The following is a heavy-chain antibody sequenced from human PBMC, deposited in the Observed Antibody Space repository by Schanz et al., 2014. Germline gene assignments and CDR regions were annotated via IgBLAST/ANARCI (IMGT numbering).Heavy chain of an antibody. CDR2: ISAYNGNA. CDR3: ARDRLECGAECYSVEVFEI. CDR1: GHTFTSYG. J-gene: IGHJ4*02. V-gene: IGHV1-18*01. D-gene: IGHD2-21*01. Sequence: QVQLVQSGAEVKKPGSSVKVSCKASGHTFTSYGINWVRQAPGQGLEWMGWISAYNGNANYAQKLQGRVTMTTDTSTTTAYMELSGLRSEDTAVYYCARDRLECGAECYSVEVFEIWGQGTLVIVSS.